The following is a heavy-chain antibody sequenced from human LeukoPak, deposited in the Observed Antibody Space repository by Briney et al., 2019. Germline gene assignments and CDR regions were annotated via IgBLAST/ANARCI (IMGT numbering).Heavy chain of an antibody. D-gene: IGHD3-10*01. J-gene: IGHJ5*02. CDR2: IYYSGST. Sequence: PSETLSLTCTVSGGSISSGGYYWSWIRQHPGKGLEWIGYIYYSGSTYYNPSLKSRVTISVDTSKNQFSLKLSSVTAADTAVYYCAREPASGEGNGFDPWGQGTLVTVSS. CDR3: AREPASGEGNGFDP. V-gene: IGHV4-31*03. CDR1: GGSISSGGYY.